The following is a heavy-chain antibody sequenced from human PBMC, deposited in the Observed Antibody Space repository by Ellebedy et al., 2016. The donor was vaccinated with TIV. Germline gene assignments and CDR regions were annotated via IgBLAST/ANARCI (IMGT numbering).Heavy chain of an antibody. J-gene: IGHJ3*02. CDR3: ARDLGSSWRDAFDI. CDR2: INPNSGGT. V-gene: IGHV1-2*04. Sequence: ASVKVSCKASGYTFTGYYMHWVRQAPGQGLEWMGWINPNSGGTNYAQKFQGWVTMTRDTSISTAYMELSRLRSDDTAVYYCARDLGSSWRDAFDIWGQGTMVTVSS. CDR1: GYTFTGYY. D-gene: IGHD6-13*01.